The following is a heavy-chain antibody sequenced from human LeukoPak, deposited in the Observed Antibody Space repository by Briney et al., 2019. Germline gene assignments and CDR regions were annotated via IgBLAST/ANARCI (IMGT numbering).Heavy chain of an antibody. Sequence: PGRSLRPSWAASGFSFNNYAMTWVRQPPGKGLGWGSNIKDDGSQRHYTDSVKGRCTISRDNSKNTLFLQMDSLRAEDTAVYYCAKTQWKVGATDYFDYWGQGILVTVSS. CDR1: GFSFNNYA. CDR3: AKTQWKVGATDYFDY. J-gene: IGHJ4*02. V-gene: IGHV3-23*01. D-gene: IGHD1-26*01. CDR2: IKDDGSQR.